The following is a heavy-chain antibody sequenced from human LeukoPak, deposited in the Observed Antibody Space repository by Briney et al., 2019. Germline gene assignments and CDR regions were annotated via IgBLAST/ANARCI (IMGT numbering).Heavy chain of an antibody. J-gene: IGHJ6*04. CDR1: GGSISSSNW. Sequence: SGTLSLTCAVSGGSISSSNWWSWVRQPPGKGLEWIGEIYHSGSTNYNPSLKSRVTISVDKSKNQFSLKLSSVTAADTAVYYCARAQYYYGLGSYYKDYYYYYGMDVWGKGTTVTVSS. CDR3: ARAQYYYGLGSYYKDYYYYYGMDV. V-gene: IGHV4-4*02. D-gene: IGHD3-10*01. CDR2: IYHSGST.